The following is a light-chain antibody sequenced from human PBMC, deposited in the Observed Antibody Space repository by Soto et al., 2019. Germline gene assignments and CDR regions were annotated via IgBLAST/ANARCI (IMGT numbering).Light chain of an antibody. V-gene: IGKV3-15*01. CDR1: QSVSSN. CDR2: GAS. Sequence: EIVMTQSPATMSVSPGERATLSCRPSQSVSSNLAWYQQKPGQAPRLLIYGASTRATGIPARFSGSGSGTEFTLTISSLQSEDFAVYYCQQYKNWPLITFGQGTRLEIK. J-gene: IGKJ5*01. CDR3: QQYKNWPLIT.